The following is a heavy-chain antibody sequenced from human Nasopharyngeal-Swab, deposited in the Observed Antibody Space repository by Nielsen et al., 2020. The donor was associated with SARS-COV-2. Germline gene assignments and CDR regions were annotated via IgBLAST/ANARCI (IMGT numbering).Heavy chain of an antibody. D-gene: IGHD3-3*01. V-gene: IGHV2-70*01. J-gene: IGHJ6*03. CDR2: IDWDDDK. Sequence: WIRQPPGKALEWLAPIDWDDDKYYSTSLKTRLTISKDTSKNQVVLTMTNMDPVDTATYYCARSYDFLSGYSSYYYMDVWGKGTTVTVSS. CDR3: ARSYDFLSGYSSYYYMDV.